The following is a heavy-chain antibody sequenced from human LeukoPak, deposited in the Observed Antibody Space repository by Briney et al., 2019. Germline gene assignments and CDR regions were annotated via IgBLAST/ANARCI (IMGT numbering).Heavy chain of an antibody. Sequence: PGGSLRLSCAVSVFTFSIYWMHWVRQAPGKGLVWVSRINSDGSSTSYADFVKGRFTISRDNAKNTLYLQMNSLRAEDTAVYYCARDASFKPDYWGQGTLVTVSS. CDR1: VFTFSIYW. J-gene: IGHJ4*02. CDR2: INSDGSST. CDR3: ARDASFKPDY. V-gene: IGHV3-74*01.